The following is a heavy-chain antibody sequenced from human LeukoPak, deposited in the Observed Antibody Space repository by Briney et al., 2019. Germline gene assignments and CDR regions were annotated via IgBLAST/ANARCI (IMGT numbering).Heavy chain of an antibody. CDR2: ISANNGNT. CDR3: SRDDGPFGGVRFDH. J-gene: IGHJ4*02. V-gene: IGHV1-18*01. Sequence: ASVKVSCKASGYTFTAYGISWVRQAPGQGLEWMGWISANNGNTNYAQKVQGRATMTRDTSTSTAYMELRSLRYDETAVYYCSRDDGPFGGVRFDHWGQGTLVTVSS. D-gene: IGHD3-16*01. CDR1: GYTFTAYG.